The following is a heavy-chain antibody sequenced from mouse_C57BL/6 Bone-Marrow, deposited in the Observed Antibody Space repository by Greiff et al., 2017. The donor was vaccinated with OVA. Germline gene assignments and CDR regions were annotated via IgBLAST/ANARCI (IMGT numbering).Heavy chain of an antibody. V-gene: IGHV1-82*01. CDR3: ARKVVGGDD. CDR1: GYAFSSSW. CDR2: GDT. J-gene: IGHJ2*01. Sequence: QVQLQQSGPELVKPGASVKISCKASGYAFSSSWMNWVKQRPGKGLEWIGDTNYNGKFKGKATLTADKSSSTAYMQLSSLTSEDSAVYFCARKVVGGDDWGQGTTLTVSS. D-gene: IGHD1-3*01.